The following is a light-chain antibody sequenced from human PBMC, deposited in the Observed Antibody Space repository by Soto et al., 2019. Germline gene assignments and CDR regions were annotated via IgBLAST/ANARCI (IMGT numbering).Light chain of an antibody. CDR3: QQYVSSGT. V-gene: IGKV3-20*01. Sequence: PGERASLSCRASQSISGRYLAWYQQKPGQAPRLLIYDASSRATGIPDRFSGSGSGTDFTLTISRLEPEDFAVYYCQQYVSSGTFGQGTKVDIK. CDR1: QSISGRY. J-gene: IGKJ1*01. CDR2: DAS.